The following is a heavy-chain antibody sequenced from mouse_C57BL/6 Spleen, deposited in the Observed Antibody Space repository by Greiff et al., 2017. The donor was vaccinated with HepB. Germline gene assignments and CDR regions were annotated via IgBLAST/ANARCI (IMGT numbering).Heavy chain of an antibody. Sequence: QVQLQQSGAELVRPGTSVKMSCKASGYTFTNYWIGWAKQRPGHGLEWIGDIYPGGGYTNYNEKFKGKATLTADKSSNTAYMQFSSLTSEDSAIYYCARSPYGSSYEGYFDYWGQGTTLTVSS. CDR1: GYTFTNYW. CDR2: IYPGGGYT. J-gene: IGHJ2*01. V-gene: IGHV1-63*01. D-gene: IGHD1-1*01. CDR3: ARSPYGSSYEGYFDY.